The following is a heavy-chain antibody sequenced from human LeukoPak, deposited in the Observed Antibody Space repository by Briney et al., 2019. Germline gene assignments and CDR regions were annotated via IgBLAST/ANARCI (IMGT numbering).Heavy chain of an antibody. CDR2: IYYSGST. J-gene: IGHJ4*02. V-gene: IGHV4-59*04. D-gene: IGHD3-16*01. Sequence: SETLSLTCAVSGGSISSYYWSWIRQPPGKGLEWIGTIYYSGSTYYNPSLKSRVTISVDTSKNQFSLKLSSVTAADTAVYYCARKGAWGVDYWGQGTLVTVSS. CDR3: ARKGAWGVDY. CDR1: GGSISSYY.